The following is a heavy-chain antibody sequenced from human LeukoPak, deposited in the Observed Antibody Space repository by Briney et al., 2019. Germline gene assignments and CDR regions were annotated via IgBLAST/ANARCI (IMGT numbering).Heavy chain of an antibody. J-gene: IGHJ4*02. D-gene: IGHD3-16*01. CDR3: ARDLIGYPDY. Sequence: ASVKVSCTASGYTFTTYYIHWVRQAPGQGLEWMGIINPSGGSTSYAQKFQGRVTMTRDTSTSTVYMELSSLRSEDTAVYYCARDLIGYPDYWGQGTLVTVSS. CDR1: GYTFTTYY. V-gene: IGHV1-46*01. CDR2: INPSGGST.